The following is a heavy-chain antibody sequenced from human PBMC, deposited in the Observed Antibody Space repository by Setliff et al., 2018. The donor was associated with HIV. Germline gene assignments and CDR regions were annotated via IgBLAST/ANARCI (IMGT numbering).Heavy chain of an antibody. CDR1: GYTFSNYG. Sequence: ASVKVSCKASGYTFSNYGISWVRQAPGQGLEWMGWISPYNGNTNYVQKLQGRVTITTDTSTSTAYMELRSLRSDDTALYYCARDPRAQKGIAAADYWGQGTLVTVS. J-gene: IGHJ4*02. D-gene: IGHD6-13*01. CDR3: ARDPRAQKGIAAADY. CDR2: ISPYNGNT. V-gene: IGHV1-18*01.